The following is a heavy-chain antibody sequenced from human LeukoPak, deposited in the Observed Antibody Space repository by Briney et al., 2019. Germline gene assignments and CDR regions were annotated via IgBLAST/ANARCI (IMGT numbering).Heavy chain of an antibody. D-gene: IGHD3-10*01. Sequence: SVKVSCKASGFTFTSSAVQWVRQARGQRLEWIGWIFVGSGNTNYAQKFQERVTITRDMSTSTAYMELSSLRSEDTAVYYCAADRPGSGKNYYYYGMDVWGQGTTVTVSS. V-gene: IGHV1-58*01. CDR1: GFTFTSSA. CDR2: IFVGSGNT. CDR3: AADRPGSGKNYYYYGMDV. J-gene: IGHJ6*02.